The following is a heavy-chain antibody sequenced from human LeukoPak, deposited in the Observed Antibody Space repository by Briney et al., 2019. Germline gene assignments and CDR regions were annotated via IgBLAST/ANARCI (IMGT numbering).Heavy chain of an antibody. Sequence: ASVKVSCKASGYTFTSYDINWVRQATGQGLEWMGWMKTNSGNTGYAQKFQGRVTMTRNTSISTAYMELSSLRSEDTAVYYCARVGQQLSLGYGMDVWGQGTTVTVSS. CDR1: GYTFTSYD. J-gene: IGHJ6*02. V-gene: IGHV1-8*01. CDR3: ARVGQQLSLGYGMDV. CDR2: MKTNSGNT. D-gene: IGHD6-13*01.